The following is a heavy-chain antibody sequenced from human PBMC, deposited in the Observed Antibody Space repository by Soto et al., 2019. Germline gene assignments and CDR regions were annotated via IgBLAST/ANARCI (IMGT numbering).Heavy chain of an antibody. V-gene: IGHV3-7*01. D-gene: IGHD2-15*01. CDR2: IKQDGSEK. Sequence: EVQLVESGGGLVQPGGSLRLSCAASGFTFSSYWMSWVRQAPGKGLEWVANIKQDGSEKYYVDSVKGRFTISRDNAKNSLYLQMNSLRAEDTAVYYCARDRVGYCSGGSCYSYYFDYWGQGTLVTVSS. CDR3: ARDRVGYCSGGSCYSYYFDY. CDR1: GFTFSSYW. J-gene: IGHJ4*02.